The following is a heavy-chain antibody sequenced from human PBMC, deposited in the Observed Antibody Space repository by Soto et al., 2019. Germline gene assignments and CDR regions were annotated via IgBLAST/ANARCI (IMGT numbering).Heavy chain of an antibody. D-gene: IGHD5-12*01. J-gene: IGHJ4*02. Sequence: EVQLVETGGGLIQPGGSLRLSCAASGFTVSNNYMSWVRQAPGKGLEWVSIIYSGTTTYYADSVKGRFTISRDNSKNTLYLEMNSLRADDTAVYYCARGLAKYYFDYWGQGTLVTVSS. V-gene: IGHV3-53*02. CDR3: ARGLAKYYFDY. CDR1: GFTVSNNY. CDR2: IYSGTTT.